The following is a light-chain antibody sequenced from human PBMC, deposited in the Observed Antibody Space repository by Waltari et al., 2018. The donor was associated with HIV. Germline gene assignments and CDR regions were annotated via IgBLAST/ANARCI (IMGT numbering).Light chain of an antibody. CDR1: QSISAK. CDR3: QQYDSGPRGIT. J-gene: IGKJ2*01. CDR2: EAA. Sequence: EIVMTQSPPTLSVSPGQRVTLSCRASQSISAKVAWYQQRPGQAPRLLIDEAATRPTGIPARFSGSGSGTEFTLTISSLQSEDFATYFCQQYDSGPRGITFGQGTMLEIK. V-gene: IGKV3-15*01.